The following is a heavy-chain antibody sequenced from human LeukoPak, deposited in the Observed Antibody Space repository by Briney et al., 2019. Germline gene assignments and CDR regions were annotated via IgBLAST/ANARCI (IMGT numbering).Heavy chain of an antibody. V-gene: IGHV3-15*01. CDR2: ISSKSDGGTT. Sequence: GGSLRLSCGATELAFKNVWMSWVRQAPGKGLEWVGRISSKSDGGTTDYAAPVKGRFTISRDDSTNTLSLQMSGLKAEDTALYFCITEPHDYGDFTFGYWGQGTLVTVSS. CDR1: ELAFKNVW. D-gene: IGHD4-17*01. J-gene: IGHJ4*02. CDR3: ITEPHDYGDFTFGY.